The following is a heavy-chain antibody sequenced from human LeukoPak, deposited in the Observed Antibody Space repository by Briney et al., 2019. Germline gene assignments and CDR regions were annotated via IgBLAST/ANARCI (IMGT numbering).Heavy chain of an antibody. CDR1: GGSISSYY. CDR3: ARDARPPQGYCSSTSCLNWFDP. V-gene: IGHV4-59*01. CDR2: IYYSGST. Sequence: KTSETLSLTCTVSGGSISSYYWSWIRQPPGKGLEWIGYIYYSGSTNYIPSLKSRVTISVDTSKNQFSLKLSSVTAADTAVYYCARDARPPQGYCSSTSCLNWFDPWGQGTLVTVSS. D-gene: IGHD2-2*01. J-gene: IGHJ5*02.